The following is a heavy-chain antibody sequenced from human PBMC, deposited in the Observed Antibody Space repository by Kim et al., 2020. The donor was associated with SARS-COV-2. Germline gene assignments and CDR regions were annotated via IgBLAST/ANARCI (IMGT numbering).Heavy chain of an antibody. CDR2: IIPILGIA. V-gene: IGHV1-69*04. Sequence: SVKVSCKASGGTFSSYAISWVRQAPGQGLEWMGRIIPILGIANYAQKSQGRVTITADKSTSTAYMELSSLRSEDTAVYYCATGGVAVVTPFDYWGQGTLVTVSS. J-gene: IGHJ4*02. CDR1: GGTFSSYA. CDR3: ATGGVAVVTPFDY. D-gene: IGHD6-19*01.